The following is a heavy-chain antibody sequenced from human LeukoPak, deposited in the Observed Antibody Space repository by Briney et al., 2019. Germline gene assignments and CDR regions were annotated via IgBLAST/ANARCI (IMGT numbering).Heavy chain of an antibody. CDR1: GFTFSSYG. Sequence: GGSLRLSCAASGFTFSSYGMHWVRQAPGKGLEWVAVISYDGSNKYYADSVKGRFTISRDNSKNTLYLQMNSPRAEDTAVYYCAKEDFTMIVVVFDYWGQGTLVTVSS. V-gene: IGHV3-30*18. CDR3: AKEDFTMIVVVFDY. D-gene: IGHD3-22*01. J-gene: IGHJ4*02. CDR2: ISYDGSNK.